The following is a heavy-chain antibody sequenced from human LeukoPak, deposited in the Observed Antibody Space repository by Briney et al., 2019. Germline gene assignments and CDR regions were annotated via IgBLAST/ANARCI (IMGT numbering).Heavy chain of an antibody. Sequence: GASVKVSCKASGYTFTTYDINWVRQATGQGLEWIGWLSPNSGQTAYAQKFQGRVTMTRDISISTFYLELSSLTSEDTAVYYCTRGNGVAGDYWGQGTLVTVSS. D-gene: IGHD6-19*01. CDR2: LSPNSGQT. V-gene: IGHV1-8*01. CDR3: TRGNGVAGDY. J-gene: IGHJ4*02. CDR1: GYTFTTYD.